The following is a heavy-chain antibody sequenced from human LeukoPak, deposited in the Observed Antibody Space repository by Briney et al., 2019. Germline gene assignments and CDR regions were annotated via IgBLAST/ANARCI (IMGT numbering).Heavy chain of an antibody. CDR2: IRYDGSNK. D-gene: IGHD6-19*01. V-gene: IGHV3-30*02. CDR1: GFTFSSYG. Sequence: GGSLRLSCVASGFTFSSYGMHWVRQAPGKGLEWVAFIRYDGSNKYYADSVKGRFTISRDNSKNTLYLQMNSLRAEDTAVYYCAKDGGGAYSSGWYGNYWGQGTLVTVSS. CDR3: AKDGGGAYSSGWYGNY. J-gene: IGHJ4*02.